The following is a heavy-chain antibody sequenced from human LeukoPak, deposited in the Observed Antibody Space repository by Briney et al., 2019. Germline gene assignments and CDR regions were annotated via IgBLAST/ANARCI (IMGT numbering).Heavy chain of an antibody. CDR1: GFSFNIHW. D-gene: IGHD3-10*01. V-gene: IGHV3-74*01. J-gene: IGHJ6*03. Sequence: GGSLRLSCAASGFSFNIHWMHWVRQAPGKGLVWVSRISNDGSSTIYAESVKGRFTISRDNANNKLYLQMNSLRGEDTAVYYCAREGELAGAYYMDVWGKGTTVTVSS. CDR3: AREGELAGAYYMDV. CDR2: ISNDGSST.